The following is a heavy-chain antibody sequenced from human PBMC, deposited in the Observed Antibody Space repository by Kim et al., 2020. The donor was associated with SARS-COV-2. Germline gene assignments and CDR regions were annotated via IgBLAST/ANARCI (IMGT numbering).Heavy chain of an antibody. CDR2: ISYDGSNK. J-gene: IGHJ5*02. V-gene: IGHV3-30*18. Sequence: GGSLRLSCAASGFTFSSYGMHWVRQAPGKGLEWVAVISYDGSNKYYADSVKGRFTISRDNSKNTLYLQMNSLRAEDTAVYYCAKIPSFDPWGQGTLVTVSS. CDR1: GFTFSSYG. CDR3: AKIPSFDP.